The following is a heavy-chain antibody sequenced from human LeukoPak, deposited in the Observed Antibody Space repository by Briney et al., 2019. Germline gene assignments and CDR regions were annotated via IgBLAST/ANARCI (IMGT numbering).Heavy chain of an antibody. V-gene: IGHV1-3*01. J-gene: IGHJ5*02. CDR2: INAGNGNT. D-gene: IGHD3-10*01. Sequence: ASVKVSCTASGYTFTIYAMHWVRQAPGQRLEWMGWINAGNGNTKYSQKFQGRVTITRDTSASTAYMELSSLRSEDTAVYYCARDTYYYGSGSYRSTINWFDPWGQGTLVTVSS. CDR3: ARDTYYYGSGSYRSTINWFDP. CDR1: GYTFTIYA.